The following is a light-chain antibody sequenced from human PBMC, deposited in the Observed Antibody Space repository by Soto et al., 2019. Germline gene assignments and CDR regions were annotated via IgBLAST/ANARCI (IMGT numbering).Light chain of an antibody. J-gene: IGKJ2*01. CDR2: DAS. CDR1: QSVSSTY. V-gene: IGKV3-20*01. Sequence: ETVLTQSPGTLSLSPGERATLSCRASQSVSSTYLAWSQQKPGHAPRLLIYDASSRATGIPDRFSGSGSGTDFTLTISRLEPEDFAVYYCQQYGISSYTFGQGTKLEIK. CDR3: QQYGISSYT.